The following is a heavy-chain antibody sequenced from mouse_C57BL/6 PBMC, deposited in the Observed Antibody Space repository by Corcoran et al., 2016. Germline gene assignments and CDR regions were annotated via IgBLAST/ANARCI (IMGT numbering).Heavy chain of an antibody. CDR3: ARPYGSSWFAY. J-gene: IGHJ3*01. D-gene: IGHD1-1*01. CDR2: INPNNGGT. Sequence: LVKPGASVKISCKASGYTFTDYYMNWVKQSHGKSLEWIGDINPNNGGTSYNQKFKGKATLTVDKSSSTAYMELRSLTSEDSAVYYCARPYGSSWFAYWGQGTLVTVSA. CDR1: GYTFTDYY. V-gene: IGHV1-26*01.